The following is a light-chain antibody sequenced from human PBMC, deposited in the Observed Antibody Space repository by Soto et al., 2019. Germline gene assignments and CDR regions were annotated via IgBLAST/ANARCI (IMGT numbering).Light chain of an antibody. CDR1: SSDVGSYNF. J-gene: IGLJ1*01. V-gene: IGLV2-23*02. Sequence: SVLTQPASVSGSPGQAITISCAGTSSDVGSYNFVSWYQQHPGRAPKLMIYEVTKRPSGVSSRFSGSKSGNTASLTISGLQAEDEADYYCCSYAGTSSDVFGTGTKVTVL. CDR2: EVT. CDR3: CSYAGTSSDV.